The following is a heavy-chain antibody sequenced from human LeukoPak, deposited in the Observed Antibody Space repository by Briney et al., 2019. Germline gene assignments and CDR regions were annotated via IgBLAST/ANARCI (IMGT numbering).Heavy chain of an antibody. V-gene: IGHV3-30*02. CDR2: VRYDGSNK. Sequence: GGSLRLSCAASGFTFSSYGMHWVRQAPGKGLEWVAFVRYDGSNKYYADSVKGRFTISRDNSKNTLYLQMNSLRAEDTAVYYCAKDLRNYDILTGYYNLGLDYWGQGTLVTVSS. CDR1: GFTFSSYG. D-gene: IGHD3-9*01. CDR3: AKDLRNYDILTGYYNLGLDY. J-gene: IGHJ4*02.